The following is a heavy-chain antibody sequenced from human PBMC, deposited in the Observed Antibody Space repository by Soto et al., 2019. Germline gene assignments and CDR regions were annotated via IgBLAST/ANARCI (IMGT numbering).Heavy chain of an antibody. V-gene: IGHV3-23*01. Sequence: EVQLLESGGGLVQPGGSLRLSCAASGFTFSSYAMSWVRQAPGKGLEWVSAISGSGGSTYYADSVKGRFTISRDNSKNTLYLQMNSLRAEDTAVYYCAKDIAPRYYYDSSGYYGPLDYWGQGTLVTVSS. CDR1: GFTFSSYA. CDR3: AKDIAPRYYYDSSGYYGPLDY. CDR2: ISGSGGST. J-gene: IGHJ4*02. D-gene: IGHD3-22*01.